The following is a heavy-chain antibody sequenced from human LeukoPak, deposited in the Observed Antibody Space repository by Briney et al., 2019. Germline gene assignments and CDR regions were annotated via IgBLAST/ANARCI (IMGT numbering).Heavy chain of an antibody. CDR2: IYYSGST. J-gene: IGHJ5*02. Sequence: SETLSLTCTVSGGSISSSSYYWGWIRQPPGKGLEWIGSIYYSGSTNYNPSLKSRVTISVDTSKNQFSLKLSSVTAADTAVYYCARDIVVVTPGWFDPWGQGTLVTVSS. D-gene: IGHD2-15*01. CDR3: ARDIVVVTPGWFDP. CDR1: GGSISSSSYY. V-gene: IGHV4-39*07.